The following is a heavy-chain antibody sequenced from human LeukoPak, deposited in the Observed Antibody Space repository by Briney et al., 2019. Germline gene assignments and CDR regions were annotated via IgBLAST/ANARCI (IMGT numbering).Heavy chain of an antibody. Sequence: GASVKVSCKASGYTFTNYGISWVRQAPGQGLEWMGWISAYNGNTNYAQKVEGRVTMTTDTSTSTAYIELSRLRSDDTAVYYCARAEGYCSGGSCYFLYRFDPWGQGTLVTVSS. CDR3: ARAEGYCSGGSCYFLYRFDP. CDR1: GYTFTNYG. D-gene: IGHD2-15*01. V-gene: IGHV1-18*01. CDR2: ISAYNGNT. J-gene: IGHJ5*02.